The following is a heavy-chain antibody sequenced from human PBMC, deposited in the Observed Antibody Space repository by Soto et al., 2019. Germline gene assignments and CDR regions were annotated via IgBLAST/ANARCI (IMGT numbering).Heavy chain of an antibody. D-gene: IGHD1-26*01. CDR1: GGSFRGYY. CDR3: ARASYIGSYYGMDV. J-gene: IGHJ6*02. CDR2: INHSGST. V-gene: IGHV4-34*01. Sequence: ETLPLTCAVYGGSFRGYYWSWICQPPGKGLEWIGEINHSGSTNYNPSLKSGVPISVETSKNQFSLKLSSVTEADTAVYYCARASYIGSYYGMDVWGQGTTVS.